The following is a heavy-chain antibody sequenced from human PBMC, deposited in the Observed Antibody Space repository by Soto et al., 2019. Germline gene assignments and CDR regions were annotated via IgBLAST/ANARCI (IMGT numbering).Heavy chain of an antibody. D-gene: IGHD3-3*01. J-gene: IGHJ5*02. Sequence: QVQLVQSGPEVKKPGASVKVSCKASGYTFNTYGISWVRQAPGQGLEWVGWIGTHNGDTTYAQKFQGRVTMNIDTSTTTSYMEMRSLTSDDTAMYFCARDWRGAEGFDPGGQGTLVTVSS. CDR1: GYTFNTYG. V-gene: IGHV1-18*01. CDR3: ARDWRGAEGFDP. CDR2: IGTHNGDT.